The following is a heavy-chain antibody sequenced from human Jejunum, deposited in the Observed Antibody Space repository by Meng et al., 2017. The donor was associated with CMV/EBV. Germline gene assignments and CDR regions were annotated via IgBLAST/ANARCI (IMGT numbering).Heavy chain of an antibody. V-gene: IGHV1-2*02. CDR3: ARDPGGSSPVFDY. Sequence: QVQLVRSGADVKNPGASVKVSCRASGYSFTDYYIHWVRQAPEQGLEWMGWISPNTGATNFAQNFQGRVTMTRDTSVSATYMELSSLTSDDTAVYFCARDPGGSSPVFDYWGQGTLVTVSS. CDR2: ISPNTGAT. D-gene: IGHD2-8*02. CDR1: GYSFTDYY. J-gene: IGHJ4*01.